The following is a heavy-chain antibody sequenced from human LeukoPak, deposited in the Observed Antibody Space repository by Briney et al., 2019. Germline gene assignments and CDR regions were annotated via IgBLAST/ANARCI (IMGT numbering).Heavy chain of an antibody. CDR3: AKDRETTASGTFDY. V-gene: IGHV3-30*18. D-gene: IGHD6-13*01. J-gene: IGHJ4*02. Sequence: GGSLRLSCAASGFXFNNYGIHYVRQAPGKGLEWVAVISDDGRHKNYADSVKGRFTISRDNSNNTLYLQMNSLRVEDTGVYYCAKDRETTASGTFDYWGQGTLVTVSS. CDR1: GFXFNNYG. CDR2: ISDDGRHK.